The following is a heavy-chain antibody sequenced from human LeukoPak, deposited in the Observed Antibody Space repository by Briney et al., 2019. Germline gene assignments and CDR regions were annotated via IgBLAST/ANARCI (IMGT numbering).Heavy chain of an antibody. D-gene: IGHD3-3*01. CDR3: ASPFYDFWSGAFDI. V-gene: IGHV4-59*08. CDR2: IYYSGST. CDR1: GGSISSYY. Sequence: SETLSLTCTVSGGSISSYYWSWIRQPPGKGLEWIGYIYYSGSTNYNPSLKSRVTISVDTSKNQFSLKLSSVTAADTAVYYCASPFYDFWSGAFDIWGQGTMVTVSS. J-gene: IGHJ3*02.